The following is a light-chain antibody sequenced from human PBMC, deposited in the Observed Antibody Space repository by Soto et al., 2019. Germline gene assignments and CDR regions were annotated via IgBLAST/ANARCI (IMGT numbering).Light chain of an antibody. J-gene: IGLJ1*01. CDR3: CSYTGSYSYV. Sequence: QSVLTQPHSVSGSPGQSVTISCTGTSGVVGGYSYVSWYQQHPGKAPQLIIYDVTERPSGVPDRFSGSKSGNTASLTISGLQAEDEADYYCCSYTGSYSYVFGIGTKVTVL. V-gene: IGLV2-11*01. CDR2: DVT. CDR1: SGVVGGYSY.